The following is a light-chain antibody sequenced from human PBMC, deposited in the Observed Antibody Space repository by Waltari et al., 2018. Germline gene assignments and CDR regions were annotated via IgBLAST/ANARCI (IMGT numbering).Light chain of an antibody. CDR2: STS. CDR3: QQSYSTPLT. V-gene: IGKV1-39*01. Sequence: DIQMTQSPTSLSASVGDSVTITCRASQSISGYLNWYQQKPGKAPKFLIYSTSTLESGVPSRFSGFGSGTDFTLTISNLQPEDFATYYCQQSYSTPLTFGGGTKVEIK. CDR1: QSISGY. J-gene: IGKJ4*01.